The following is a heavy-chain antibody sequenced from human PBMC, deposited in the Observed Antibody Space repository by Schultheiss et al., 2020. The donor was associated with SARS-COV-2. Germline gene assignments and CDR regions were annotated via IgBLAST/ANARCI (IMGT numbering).Heavy chain of an antibody. CDR2: ISSGGGTT. V-gene: IGHV3-48*03. Sequence: GGSLRLSCTASGFTFGDYAMSWVRQAPGKGLEWLSFISSGGGTTHYADSVKGRFTISRDYAQNSLYLQMNSLRAEDTAVYYCAYYSSQGVYWGQGTLVTVSS. J-gene: IGHJ4*02. CDR1: GFTFGDYA. CDR3: AYYSSQGVY. D-gene: IGHD3-22*01.